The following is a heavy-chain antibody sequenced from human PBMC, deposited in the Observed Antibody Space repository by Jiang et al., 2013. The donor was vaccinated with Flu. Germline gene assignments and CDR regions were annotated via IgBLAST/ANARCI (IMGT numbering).Heavy chain of an antibody. J-gene: IGHJ4*02. D-gene: IGHD5-12*01. CDR3: ATTTGH. Sequence: PGLVKPSGTLSLICTVSGYSISSGYYWGWVRQPPGKGLEWIGSISHTGTTYYNPSLQTRLTISSDTSKNQFSLMLTSVTAADTAMYYCATTTGHWGQGTLVTVSS. V-gene: IGHV4-38-2*02. CDR2: ISHTGTT. CDR1: GYSISSGYY.